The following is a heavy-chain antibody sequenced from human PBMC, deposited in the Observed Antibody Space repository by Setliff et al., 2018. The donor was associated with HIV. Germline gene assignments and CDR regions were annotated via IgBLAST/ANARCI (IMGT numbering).Heavy chain of an antibody. V-gene: IGHV4-59*08. CDR1: GGSVNSYH. D-gene: IGHD3-10*01. CDR3: ARQHPGVGWLYFDY. CDR2: IYTSGST. J-gene: IGHJ4*02. Sequence: SETLSLTCSVSGGSVNSYHWSWIRQPPGKGLEWIGHIYTSGSTNYNPSLKSRVTMSVDTSKNQFSLNMRSVTAADTAVYYCARQHPGVGWLYFDYWAQGTLVTVSS.